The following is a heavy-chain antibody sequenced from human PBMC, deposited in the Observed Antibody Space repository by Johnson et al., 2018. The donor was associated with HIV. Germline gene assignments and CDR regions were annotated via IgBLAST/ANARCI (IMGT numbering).Heavy chain of an antibody. CDR3: AREGNYYDSSSHAFDI. Sequence: QVQLVESGGGVVRPGRSLRLSCAASGFTFSNYPMHWVRQAPGKGLEWVAVISFDGSHKYYADSVKGRFTISRDNSKNTLYLQMNSLRAEDTAVYYCAREGNYYDSSSHAFDIWGQGTMVTVSS. V-gene: IGHV3-30*04. CDR1: GFTFSNYP. D-gene: IGHD3-22*01. CDR2: ISFDGSHK. J-gene: IGHJ3*02.